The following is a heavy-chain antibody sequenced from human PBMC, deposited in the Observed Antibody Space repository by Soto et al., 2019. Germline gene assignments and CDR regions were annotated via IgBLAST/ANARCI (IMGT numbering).Heavy chain of an antibody. CDR2: IYYIGST. J-gene: IGHJ5*02. CDR1: GGSISSGGYY. Sequence: SETLSLTCTVSGGSISSGGYYWSWIRKHPGKGLEWIGYIYYIGSTYYNPSLKSRVTISVDTSKNQFSLKLSYVTAADTAVYYCACAYYYGWENWFDPWGQGTLVTVSS. V-gene: IGHV4-31*03. CDR3: ACAYYYGWENWFDP. D-gene: IGHD3-10*01.